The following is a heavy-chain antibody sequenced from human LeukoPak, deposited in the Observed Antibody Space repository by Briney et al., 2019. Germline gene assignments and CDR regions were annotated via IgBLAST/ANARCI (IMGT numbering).Heavy chain of an antibody. CDR1: GGSFSGYY. V-gene: IGHV4-34*01. CDR2: INHSGST. D-gene: IGHD3-10*01. CDR3: ARGVEGVKKFDY. Sequence: SETLSLTCAVYGGSFSGYYWSWIRQPPGKGLEWIGEINHSGSTNYNPSLKSRVTISVDTSKNQFSLKLSSVTAADTAVYYCARGVEGVKKFDYWGQGTLVTVSS. J-gene: IGHJ4*02.